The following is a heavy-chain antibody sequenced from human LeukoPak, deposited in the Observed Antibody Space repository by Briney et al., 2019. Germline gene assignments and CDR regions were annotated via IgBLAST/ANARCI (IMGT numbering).Heavy chain of an antibody. V-gene: IGHV3-23*01. CDR3: AKTTTGYSSGRYPGWPVDY. Sequence: GGSLRLSCAASGFTFSSYAMYWVRQVPGKGLEWVSGISGSGGSTYYADSVKGRFTISRDNSKNTVYLQMNSLRAEDTAVYYCAKTTTGYSSGRYPGWPVDYWGQGTLVTVSS. CDR2: ISGSGGST. CDR1: GFTFSSYA. D-gene: IGHD6-19*01. J-gene: IGHJ4*02.